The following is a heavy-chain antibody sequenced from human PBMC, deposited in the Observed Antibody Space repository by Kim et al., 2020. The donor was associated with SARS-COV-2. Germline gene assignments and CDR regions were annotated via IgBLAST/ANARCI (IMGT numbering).Heavy chain of an antibody. Sequence: GGSLRLSCAASGFTFSSYAMNWVRQAPGKGLEWVSGISGNGGATYYVDSVKGRFTISRDNAKNTLDLQMNSLRADDTARYFCAQGYSATLIVPRGTWGQGTLVTVSS. CDR1: GFTFSSYA. J-gene: IGHJ5*02. D-gene: IGHD3-22*01. CDR2: ISGNGGAT. V-gene: IGHV3-23*01. CDR3: AQGYSATLIVPRGT.